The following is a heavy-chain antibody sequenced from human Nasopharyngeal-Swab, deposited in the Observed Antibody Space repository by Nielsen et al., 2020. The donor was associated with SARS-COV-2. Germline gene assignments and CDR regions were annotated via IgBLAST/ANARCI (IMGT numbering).Heavy chain of an antibody. CDR2: ISAYNGNT. V-gene: IGHV1-18*01. CDR3: ARGLYYYDSSGYYP. J-gene: IGHJ5*02. D-gene: IGHD3-22*01. Sequence: ASMKVSCKASGYTFTNYGISWVRQAPGQGLEWMGWISAYNGNTNYAQKFQGRVTMTTDTSTSTAYMELRSLRSDDTAVYYCARGLYYYDSSGYYPWGQGTLVTVSS. CDR1: GYTFTNYG.